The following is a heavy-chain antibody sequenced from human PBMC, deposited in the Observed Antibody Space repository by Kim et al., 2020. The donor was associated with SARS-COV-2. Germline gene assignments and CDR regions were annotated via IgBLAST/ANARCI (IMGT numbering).Heavy chain of an antibody. CDR1: GYTLTELS. V-gene: IGHV1-24*01. Sequence: ASVKVSCKVSGYTLTELSMHWVRQAPGKGLEWMGGFDPEDGETIYAQKFQGRVTMTEDTSTDTAYMELSSLRSEDTAVYYCATREDIVVVVAARHWYFDLWGRGTPVTVSS. D-gene: IGHD2-15*01. J-gene: IGHJ2*01. CDR3: ATREDIVVVVAARHWYFDL. CDR2: FDPEDGET.